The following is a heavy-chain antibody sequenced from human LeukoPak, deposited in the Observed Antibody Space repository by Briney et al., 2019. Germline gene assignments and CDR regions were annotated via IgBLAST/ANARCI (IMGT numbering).Heavy chain of an antibody. Sequence: GASVSVSCTASGYTFTGYYMHWGRQAPGQGLEWRGVINPSGGSTSYAQKFQGRVTMTRDTSTSTVYMELSSLRSEDTAVYYCARDGGYYDSSGYHVYYYMDVWGKGTTVTVSS. CDR3: ARDGGYYDSSGYHVYYYMDV. J-gene: IGHJ6*03. D-gene: IGHD3-22*01. CDR1: GYTFTGYY. V-gene: IGHV1-46*01. CDR2: INPSGGST.